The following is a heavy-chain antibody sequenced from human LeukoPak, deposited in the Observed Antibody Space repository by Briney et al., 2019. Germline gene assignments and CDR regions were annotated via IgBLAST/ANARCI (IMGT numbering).Heavy chain of an antibody. V-gene: IGHV3-74*01. CDR3: ARDPTYYYGSGTYSHYYGMDV. D-gene: IGHD3-10*01. Sequence: GGSLRLSCAASGFTFSNYWMHWVRQAPGKGLVWVSRINSDGSSRNYADSVKGRFTISRDNAKNTLYLQMNSLRAEDTAVYYCARDPTYYYGSGTYSHYYGMDVWGQGTTVTVSS. J-gene: IGHJ6*02. CDR2: INSDGSSR. CDR1: GFTFSNYW.